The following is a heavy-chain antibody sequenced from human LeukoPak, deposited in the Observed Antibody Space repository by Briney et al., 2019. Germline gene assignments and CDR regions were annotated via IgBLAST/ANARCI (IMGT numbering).Heavy chain of an antibody. V-gene: IGHV3-30*04. CDR2: ISHDDKNR. CDR3: VRDRDTSGWLY. CDR1: GFTFTSYA. Sequence: GRSLRLSGAASGFTFTSYAFHWVRQAPGKGLEWVTVISHDDKNRYYADSVKGRFTISRDNSKNTVYLQMNSLRVEDTAVYFCVRDRDTSGWLYWGQGTLVTVSS. D-gene: IGHD6-19*01. J-gene: IGHJ4*02.